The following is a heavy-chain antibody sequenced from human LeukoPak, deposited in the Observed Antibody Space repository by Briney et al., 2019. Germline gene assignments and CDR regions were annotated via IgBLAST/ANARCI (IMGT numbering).Heavy chain of an antibody. CDR3: AKDMLRYYGSGSEWFDP. Sequence: GGSLRLSCAASGFTFSSYGMHWVRQAPGKGLEWVAFIRYGGSNKYYADSVKGRFTISRDNSKDTLYLQMNSLRAEDTAVYYCAKDMLRYYGSGSEWFDPWGQGTLVTVSS. D-gene: IGHD3-10*01. CDR2: IRYGGSNK. CDR1: GFTFSSYG. V-gene: IGHV3-30*02. J-gene: IGHJ5*02.